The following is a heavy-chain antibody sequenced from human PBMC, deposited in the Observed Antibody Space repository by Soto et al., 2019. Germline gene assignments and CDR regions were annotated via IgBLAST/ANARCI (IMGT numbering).Heavy chain of an antibody. J-gene: IGHJ5*02. CDR3: AHIPNYYQYNWFDP. CDR1: GFSLSTSGVG. V-gene: IGHV2-5*02. Sequence: SGPTLVNPTQTLTLTCTFSGFSLSTSGVGVAWIRQPPGKALECLALIYWDDDKRYSPSLESRLTISKDTSKNQVVLTMTNMDPVDTATYYCAHIPNYYQYNWFDPWGQGTLVTVSS. CDR2: IYWDDDK. D-gene: IGHD3-10*01.